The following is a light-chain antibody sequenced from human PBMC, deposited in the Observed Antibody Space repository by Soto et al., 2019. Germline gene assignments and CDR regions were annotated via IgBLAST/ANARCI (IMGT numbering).Light chain of an antibody. CDR3: QQYSTYPWT. CDR2: KAS. Sequence: DIQMTQSPSTLSASVGDRVTITCRASQSISSWLAWYKQKPGKAPKLLIYKASNLASGVPSRFSGSGSGTEFTLTISSLQPDDFATYYCQQYSTYPWTFGQGTQVEIK. CDR1: QSISSW. J-gene: IGKJ1*01. V-gene: IGKV1-5*03.